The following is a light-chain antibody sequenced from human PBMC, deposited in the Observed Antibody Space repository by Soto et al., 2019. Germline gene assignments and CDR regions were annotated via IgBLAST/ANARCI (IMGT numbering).Light chain of an antibody. Sequence: QSVLTQPPSASGTPGQRVSISCSGSGSNIGTNTVNWYQQLPGTAPKLLIYSNNQRPSGVPDRFSGSKSGTSASLAISGLQSEDEADYYCCSFAGSYTSVFGTGTKLTVL. CDR1: GSNIGTNT. CDR3: CSFAGSYTSV. J-gene: IGLJ1*01. V-gene: IGLV1-44*01. CDR2: SNN.